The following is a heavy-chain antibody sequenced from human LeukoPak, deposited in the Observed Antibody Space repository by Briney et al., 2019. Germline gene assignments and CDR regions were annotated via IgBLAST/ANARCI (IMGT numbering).Heavy chain of an antibody. CDR2: INHSGST. CDR3: AREGITIFGVVILNWFDP. V-gene: IGHV4-34*01. J-gene: IGHJ5*02. D-gene: IGHD3-3*01. Sequence: PSETLSLTCAVYGGSFSGYYWSWIRQPPGKGLEWIGEINHSGSTNYNPSLKSRVTISVDTSKNQFSLKLSSVTAADTAVYYCAREGITIFGVVILNWFDPWGQGTLVTVSS. CDR1: GGSFSGYY.